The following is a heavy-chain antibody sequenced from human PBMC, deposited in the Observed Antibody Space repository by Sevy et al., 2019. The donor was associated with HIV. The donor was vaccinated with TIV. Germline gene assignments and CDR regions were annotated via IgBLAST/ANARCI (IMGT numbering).Heavy chain of an antibody. D-gene: IGHD5-12*01. CDR2: VDHSGGT. V-gene: IGHV4-34*01. Sequence: SETLSLTCAVYGESVSSSYWTWIRQPPGGGLDWVGEVDHSGGTSYNPSLKSRATVSLDTSKRQFSLKLNSVTAADTAVYFCARGRSPKRLPLLYSGYDHMTAHFFDYWGQGALVTVPS. CDR3: ARGRSPKRLPLLYSGYDHMTAHFFDY. J-gene: IGHJ4*02. CDR1: GESVSSSY.